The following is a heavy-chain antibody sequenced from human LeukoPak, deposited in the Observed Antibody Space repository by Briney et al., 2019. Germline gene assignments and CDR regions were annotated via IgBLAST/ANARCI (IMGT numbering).Heavy chain of an antibody. CDR3: AHSLRYFDWPYNWFDP. J-gene: IGHJ5*02. V-gene: IGHV2-5*01. D-gene: IGHD3-9*01. Sequence: SGPTLVNPTQTLTLSCTFSGLSLSTSGVGVGWIRQPPGKALEWLALIYWNDDKRYSPSLKSRLTITKDTSKNQVVLTMTNMDPVDTATYYCAHSLRYFDWPYNWFDPWGQGTLVTVSS. CDR2: IYWNDDK. CDR1: GLSLSTSGVG.